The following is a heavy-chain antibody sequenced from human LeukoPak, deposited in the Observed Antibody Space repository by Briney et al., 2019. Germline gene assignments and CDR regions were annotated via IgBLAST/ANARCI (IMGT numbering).Heavy chain of an antibody. D-gene: IGHD5-18*01. CDR1: GFTFSSYA. CDR3: ARDRAAMGPTSFDY. CDR2: ISYDGSNK. Sequence: PGGSLRLSCAASGFTFSSYAMHWVRQAPGKGLEWVAVISYDGSNKYFADSVQGRFTISRDNSKNTLYLQMNSLRAEDTAVYYCARDRAAMGPTSFDYWGQGTLVTVSS. V-gene: IGHV3-30*04. J-gene: IGHJ4*02.